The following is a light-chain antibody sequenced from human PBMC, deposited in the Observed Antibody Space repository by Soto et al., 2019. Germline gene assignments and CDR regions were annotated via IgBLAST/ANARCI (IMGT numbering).Light chain of an antibody. CDR3: QQYNNWPWT. CDR2: GAS. Sequence: EIVLIQSPATLSLSPWERASLSCRASQSVSSNLAWYQQKPGQAPRLLIYGASTRATGIPARFSGSGSGTEFTLTISSLHSEDFAVYYCQQYNNWPWTFGQGTKVDIK. V-gene: IGKV3-15*01. J-gene: IGKJ1*01. CDR1: QSVSSN.